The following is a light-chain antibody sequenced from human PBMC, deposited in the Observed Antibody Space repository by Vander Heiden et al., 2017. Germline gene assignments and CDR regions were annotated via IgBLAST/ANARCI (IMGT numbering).Light chain of an antibody. CDR2: GAF. CDR3: QHEKT. Sequence: EIVMTQSPATLSVSPGERATLSCRASQSVSSNLAWYQQKPGQAPRLLIYGAFTRATGIQARFSGSGSGTEFTLTISSLQSEDFAGYYGQHEKTFGQGTKVEIK. J-gene: IGKJ1*01. V-gene: IGKV3-15*01. CDR1: QSVSSN.